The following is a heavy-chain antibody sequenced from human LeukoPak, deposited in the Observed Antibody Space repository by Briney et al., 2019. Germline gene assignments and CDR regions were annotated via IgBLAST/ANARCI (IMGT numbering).Heavy chain of an antibody. D-gene: IGHD6-19*01. CDR3: ARTLRGNRIAVAGTSFHY. Sequence: AXXGVRQAXGKGREWVAVISNHGSNKYYADSVKGRFAISRDNSKNTLYLQMNSLRAEDTAVYYCARTLRGNRIAVAGTSFHYWGQGTLVTVSS. CDR2: ISNHGSNK. J-gene: IGHJ4*02. CDR1: A. V-gene: IGHV3-30*09.